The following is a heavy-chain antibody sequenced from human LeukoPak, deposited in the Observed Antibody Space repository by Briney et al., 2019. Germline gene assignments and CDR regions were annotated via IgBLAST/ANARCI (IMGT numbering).Heavy chain of an antibody. CDR3: ARDAVDTAMVVFDY. V-gene: IGHV1-69*04. J-gene: IGHJ4*02. Sequence: SEKVSCKASGGTFSSYAISWVRQAPGQGLEWMGRIIPILGIANYAQKFQGRVTITADKSTSTAYMELSSLRSEDTAVYYCARDAVDTAMVVFDYWGQGTLVTVSS. CDR1: GGTFSSYA. D-gene: IGHD5-18*01. CDR2: IIPILGIA.